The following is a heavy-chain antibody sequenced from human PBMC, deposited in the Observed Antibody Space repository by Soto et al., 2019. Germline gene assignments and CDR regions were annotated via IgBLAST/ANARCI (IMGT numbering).Heavy chain of an antibody. Sequence: QLQLQESGSGLVKPSQTLSLTCAVSGGSINSGGYSWSWIRQPPGKGLEWIGYIYHSGSTYYNPSLNSRVTISVDRSKNQSALLLSSVTAADTAVYYCARGYCRGGSCYLLDVWGRGTTVTVSS. CDR2: IYHSGST. D-gene: IGHD2-15*01. J-gene: IGHJ6*02. CDR1: GGSINSGGYS. CDR3: ARGYCRGGSCYLLDV. V-gene: IGHV4-30-2*01.